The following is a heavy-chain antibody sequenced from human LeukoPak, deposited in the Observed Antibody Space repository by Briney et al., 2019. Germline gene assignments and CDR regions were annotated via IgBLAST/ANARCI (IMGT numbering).Heavy chain of an antibody. CDR3: ARSGYPYQLLSAFDI. V-gene: IGHV3-7*01. D-gene: IGHD2-2*01. Sequence: GGSLRLSCAASGFTFSSYWMSWVRQAPGKGLEWVANIKQDGSEKYYVDSVKGRFTISRDNAKNSLYLQMNSLRAEDTAVYYCARSGYPYQLLSAFDIWGQGTMVTVSS. J-gene: IGHJ3*02. CDR2: IKQDGSEK. CDR1: GFTFSSYW.